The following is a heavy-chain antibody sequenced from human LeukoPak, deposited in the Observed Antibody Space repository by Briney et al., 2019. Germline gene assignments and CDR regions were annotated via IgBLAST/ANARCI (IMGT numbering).Heavy chain of an antibody. CDR2: IYYSGST. Sequence: SETLSLTCTVSGGSISSYYWSWIRQPPGKGLEWIGYIYYSGSTNYNPSLTSRVTISVDTSKNQFSLKLTSVTAADTAVYYCARVEIVLRFLEWLSTPTDYWGQGTLVTVSS. J-gene: IGHJ4*02. D-gene: IGHD3-3*01. CDR3: ARVEIVLRFLEWLSTPTDY. CDR1: GGSISSYY. V-gene: IGHV4-59*01.